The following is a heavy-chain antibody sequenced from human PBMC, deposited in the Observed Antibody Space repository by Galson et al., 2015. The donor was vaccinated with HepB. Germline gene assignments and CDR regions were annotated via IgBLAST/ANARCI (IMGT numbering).Heavy chain of an antibody. Sequence: SLRLSCAASGFIFSSDYMTWVRQAPEKGLEWVANINQDGSEKYYEDSVKGRFTISRDNARNSLYLQMENLRAEDTALYYCARGVGDAWGQGTLVIVSS. CDR2: INQDGSEK. CDR3: ARGVGDA. V-gene: IGHV3-7*01. J-gene: IGHJ5*02. CDR1: GFIFSSDY.